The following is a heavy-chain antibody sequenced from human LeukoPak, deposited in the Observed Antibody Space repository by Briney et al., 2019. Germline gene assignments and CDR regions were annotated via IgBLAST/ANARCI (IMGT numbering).Heavy chain of an antibody. Sequence: SETLSLTCTVSGDSISSSSYYWGWIRQPPGKGLEWIGSIYYRGSTYYNPSLKSRVTISVDTSKNQFSLKLSSVTAADTAVYYCASLVYSRDGYNYGGADFDYWGQGTLVTVSS. CDR3: ASLVYSRDGYNYGGADFDY. V-gene: IGHV4-39*01. J-gene: IGHJ4*02. CDR1: GDSISSSSYY. D-gene: IGHD5-24*01. CDR2: IYYRGST.